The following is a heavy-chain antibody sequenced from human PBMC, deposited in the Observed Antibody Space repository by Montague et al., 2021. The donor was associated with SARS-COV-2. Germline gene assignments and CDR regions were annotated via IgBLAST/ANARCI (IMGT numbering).Heavy chain of an antibody. J-gene: IGHJ6*04. D-gene: IGHD2-15*01. CDR1: GFTFSSYA. CDR3: ARDLVVVAATPLDV. V-gene: IGHV3-30-3*01. Sequence: SLRLSCAASGFTFSSYAMHWVRQAPGKGLEWVAVISYDGSNKYYADSVKGRFTISRDNSKNTLYLQMNSLRAEDTAVYYCARDLVVVAATPLDVWGKGTTVTVPS. CDR2: ISYDGSNK.